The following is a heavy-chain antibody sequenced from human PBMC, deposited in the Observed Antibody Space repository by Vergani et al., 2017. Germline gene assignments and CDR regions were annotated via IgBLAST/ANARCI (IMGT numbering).Heavy chain of an antibody. Sequence: QVDLQESGPGLVKPSETLSLTCAVSGYSVGSEYYWCWIRQPPGRGLEWIGCVHRNGNTYYTSSLRGRATISRDTTKNQFSLRMTAVTAADTAVYYCARQNRYGSGHLDFWGRGVLVTVSA. J-gene: IGHJ4*02. V-gene: IGHV4-38-2*01. CDR3: ARQNRYGSGHLDF. D-gene: IGHD3-10*01. CDR2: VHRNGNT. CDR1: GYSVGSEYY.